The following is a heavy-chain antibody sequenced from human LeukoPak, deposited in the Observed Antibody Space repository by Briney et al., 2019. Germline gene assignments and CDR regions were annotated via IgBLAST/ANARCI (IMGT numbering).Heavy chain of an antibody. CDR3: ARDIGYSSGWYDAFDI. Sequence: ASVKVSCKASGYTFTSYGISWVRQAPGQGLEWMGWISAYNGNTNYAQKLQGRVTMTTDTSTSAAYMELRSLRSDDTAVYYCARDIGYSSGWYDAFDIWGQGTMVTVSS. CDR1: GYTFTSYG. D-gene: IGHD6-19*01. J-gene: IGHJ3*02. V-gene: IGHV1-18*01. CDR2: ISAYNGNT.